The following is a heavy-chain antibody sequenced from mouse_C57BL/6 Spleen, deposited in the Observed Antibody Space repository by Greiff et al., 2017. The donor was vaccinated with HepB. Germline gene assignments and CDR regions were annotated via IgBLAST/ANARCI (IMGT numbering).Heavy chain of an antibody. V-gene: IGHV1-42*01. CDR1: GYSFTGYY. CDR2: INPSTGGT. Sequence: EVQLQQSGPELVKPGASVKISCKASGYSFTGYYMNWVKQSPEKSLEWIGEINPSTGGTTYNQKFKAKATLTVDKSSSTAYMQLKSLTSEDSAVYYCARESYGSSFHCDYWGQGTTLTVSS. J-gene: IGHJ2*01. D-gene: IGHD1-1*01. CDR3: ARESYGSSFHCDY.